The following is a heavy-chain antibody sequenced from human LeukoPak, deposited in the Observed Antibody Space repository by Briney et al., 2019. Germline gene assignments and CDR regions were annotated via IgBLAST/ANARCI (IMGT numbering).Heavy chain of an antibody. CDR3: ARDLGVAGTTFDAFDI. Sequence: RASVTVSCKDSGYTFINYGIHWVGQAPGQGGEGMGWISAHNGNTNYAQKLQGRVTMTTDTSTSTAYMELRSLRSDDTAVYYCARDLGVAGTTFDAFDIWGQGTLVTVSS. CDR2: ISAHNGNT. D-gene: IGHD1-1*01. CDR1: GYTFINYG. J-gene: IGHJ3*02. V-gene: IGHV1-18*01.